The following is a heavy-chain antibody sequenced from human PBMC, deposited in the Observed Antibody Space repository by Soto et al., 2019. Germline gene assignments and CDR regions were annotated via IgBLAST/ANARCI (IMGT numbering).Heavy chain of an antibody. CDR3: AIDPGYDGWDPYFDY. J-gene: IGHJ4*02. CDR1: GGTFSSYA. CDR2: IIPIFGTA. V-gene: IGHV1-69*01. D-gene: IGHD6-19*01. Sequence: QVQLVQSGAEVKKPGSSVKVSCKASGGTFSSYAISWVRQAPGPGVEWMGGIIPIFGTANYAQKFQGKVTITADESRRTGYMDLSSLGSEDTVVYYGAIDPGYDGWDPYFDYWGQGTLVTVSS.